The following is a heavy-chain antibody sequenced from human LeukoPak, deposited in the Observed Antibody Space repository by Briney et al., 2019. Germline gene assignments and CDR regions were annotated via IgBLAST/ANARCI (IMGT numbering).Heavy chain of an antibody. CDR2: IYYSGST. CDR1: GGSISSSSYY. CDR3: ARGRPGYSGSYYGVGNWFDP. V-gene: IGHV4-39*07. J-gene: IGHJ5*02. D-gene: IGHD1-26*01. Sequence: PSETLSLTCTVSGGSISSSSYYWGWIRQPPGKGLEWIGSIYYSGSTYYNPSLKSRVTISVDTSKNQFSLKLSSVTAADTAVYYCARGRPGYSGSYYGVGNWFDPWGQGTLVTVSS.